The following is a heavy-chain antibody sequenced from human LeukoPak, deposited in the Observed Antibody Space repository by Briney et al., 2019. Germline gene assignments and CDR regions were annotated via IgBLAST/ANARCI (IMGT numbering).Heavy chain of an antibody. J-gene: IGHJ4*02. CDR2: ISGSGGST. CDR1: GFTFSSYA. Sequence: PGGSLRLSCAASGFTFSSYAMSWVRQAPGEGLEWVSAISGSGGSTYYADSVKGRFTISRDNSKNTLYLQMNSLRAEDTAVYYCAKARGVDTAMASYYFDYWGQGTLVTVSS. V-gene: IGHV3-23*01. CDR3: AKARGVDTAMASYYFDY. D-gene: IGHD5-18*01.